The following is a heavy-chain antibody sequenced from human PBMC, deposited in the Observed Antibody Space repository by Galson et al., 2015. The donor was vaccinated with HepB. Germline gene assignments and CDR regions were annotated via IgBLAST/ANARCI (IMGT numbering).Heavy chain of an antibody. CDR3: AKRANAGIRPYYFDY. V-gene: IGHV3-23*01. J-gene: IGHJ4*02. CDR2: ISGSGGST. D-gene: IGHD2-21*01. CDR1: GFTFSSYA. Sequence: SLRLSCAASGFTFSSYAMSWVRQAPGKGLEWVSAISGSGGSTYYADSVKGRFTVSRDNSKNTLYLQMNSLRAEDTAVYYCAKRANAGIRPYYFDYWGQGTLVTVSS.